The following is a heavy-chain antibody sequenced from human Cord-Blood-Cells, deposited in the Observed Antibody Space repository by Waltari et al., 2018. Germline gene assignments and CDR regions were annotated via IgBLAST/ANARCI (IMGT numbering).Heavy chain of an antibody. Sequence: QVQLVQSGAEVKKPGASVKVSCKASGYTFTGYYMHWVRQAPGQGLEWMGWINPNSGGTNYAQKFQGWVTMTRDTSISTAYMERSRLRSDDTAGYYGAREGGAGGGTYWYFDLWGRGTLVTVSS. V-gene: IGHV1-2*04. CDR2: INPNSGGT. D-gene: IGHD1-26*01. CDR1: GYTFTGYY. J-gene: IGHJ2*01. CDR3: AREGGAGGGTYWYFDL.